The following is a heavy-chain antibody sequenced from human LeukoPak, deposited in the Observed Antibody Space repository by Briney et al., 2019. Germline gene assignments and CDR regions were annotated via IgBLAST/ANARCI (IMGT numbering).Heavy chain of an antibody. Sequence: ASVKVSCKASGYTFTSYGISWVRQAPGQGLEWMGWISAYNGNTNYAQKLQGRVTMTTDTSTSTAYMELRSLRSDDTAVCYCARVGVYCSSTSCHTFDYWGQGTLVTVSS. J-gene: IGHJ4*02. D-gene: IGHD2-2*01. CDR2: ISAYNGNT. CDR3: ARVGVYCSSTSCHTFDY. V-gene: IGHV1-18*01. CDR1: GYTFTSYG.